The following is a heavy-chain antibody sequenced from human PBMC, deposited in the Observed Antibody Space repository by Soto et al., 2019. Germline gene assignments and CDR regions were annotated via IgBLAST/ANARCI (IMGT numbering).Heavy chain of an antibody. CDR3: ARGRPIVVVITAYYYYGMDV. Sequence: QVQLVQSGAEVKKPGSSVKVSCKASGGTFSSYAISWVRQAPGQGLEWMGGIIPIFGTANYAQKFQGRGTITADGPTSQAYMGLSSLGSEDTAVYYCARGRPIVVVITAYYYYGMDVWGQGTTVPVSS. CDR2: IIPIFGTA. J-gene: IGHJ6*02. CDR1: GGTFSSYA. D-gene: IGHD3-22*01. V-gene: IGHV1-69*12.